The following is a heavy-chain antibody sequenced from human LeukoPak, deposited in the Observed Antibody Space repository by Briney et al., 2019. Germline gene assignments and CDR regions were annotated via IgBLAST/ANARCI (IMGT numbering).Heavy chain of an antibody. V-gene: IGHV1-2*02. Sequence: ASVKVSCKASGYTFTGYYMHWVRQAPGQGLEWMGWINPNSGDTNYAQNLQGRVTMTRHTSISTAYMELSRLRADDTAVYYCARDLSGYCTNGVCPPFDPWGQGTLVTVSS. J-gene: IGHJ5*02. D-gene: IGHD2-8*01. CDR3: ARDLSGYCTNGVCPPFDP. CDR1: GYTFTGYY. CDR2: INPNSGDT.